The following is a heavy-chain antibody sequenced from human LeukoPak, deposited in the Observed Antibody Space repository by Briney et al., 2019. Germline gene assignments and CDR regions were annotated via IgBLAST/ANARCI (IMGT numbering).Heavy chain of an antibody. V-gene: IGHV3-23*01. Sequence: GGSLRLSCAASGFTFNNYAMSWVRQAPGKGLEWVSVISGSGANTYYADSVKGRFTISGDESKNSLYLQMNSLRAEDTAVYYCAKGGHSGGTCYSGTDYWGRGTLVTVSS. CDR3: AKGGHSGGTCYSGTDY. D-gene: IGHD2-15*01. J-gene: IGHJ4*02. CDR1: GFTFNNYA. CDR2: ISGSGANT.